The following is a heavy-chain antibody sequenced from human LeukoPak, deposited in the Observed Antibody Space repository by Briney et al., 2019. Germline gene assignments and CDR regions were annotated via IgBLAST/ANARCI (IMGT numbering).Heavy chain of an antibody. CDR2: ISSSSSTI. Sequence: GSLRLPFSASGFTFSSFCMNWVRQAPGKGLEWVSYISSSSSTIYYADSVKGRFTISRDNAKNSLYLQMNSLRAEDTAVYYCFTTVTGYWGQGTLVTVSS. J-gene: IGHJ4*02. D-gene: IGHD4-17*01. CDR3: FTTVTGY. V-gene: IGHV3-48*01. CDR1: GFTFSSFC.